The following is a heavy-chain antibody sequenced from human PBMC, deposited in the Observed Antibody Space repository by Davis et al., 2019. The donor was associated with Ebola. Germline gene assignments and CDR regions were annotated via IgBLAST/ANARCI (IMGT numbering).Heavy chain of an antibody. CDR1: GGTFSSYA. V-gene: IGHV1-69*13. J-gene: IGHJ4*02. D-gene: IGHD3-22*01. Sequence: SSVKVSCKASGGTFSSYAISWVRQAPGQGLEWMGGIIPIFGTANYAQKFQGRVTITADESTSTAYMELSSLRSEDTAVYYCARVVLAYYYDSSGYFDYWGQGTLVTVSS. CDR3: ARVVLAYYYDSSGYFDY. CDR2: IIPIFGTA.